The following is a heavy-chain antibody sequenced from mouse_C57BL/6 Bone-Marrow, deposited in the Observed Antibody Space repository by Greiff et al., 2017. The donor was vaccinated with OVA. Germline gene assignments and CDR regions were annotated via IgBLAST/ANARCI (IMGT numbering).Heavy chain of an antibody. Sequence: VQLQQSGAELVKPGASVKISCKASGYTFTDYYINWVKQRPGQGLEWIEKFGPGSGSTYYNEKFKGKATLTADKSSSTAYMQLSSLTSEESAVYFCETRRGGFDYWGQGTTLTVSS. J-gene: IGHJ2*01. V-gene: IGHV1-77*01. CDR1: GYTFTDYY. CDR2: FGPGSGST. CDR3: ETRRGGFDY.